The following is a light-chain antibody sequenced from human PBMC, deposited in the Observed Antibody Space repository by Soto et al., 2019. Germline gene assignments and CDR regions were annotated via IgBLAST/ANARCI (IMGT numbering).Light chain of an antibody. J-gene: IGKJ5*01. V-gene: IGKV1-33*01. CDR3: QQYENLPT. Sequence: DIQMTQSPSSLSASVGDRVTITCRASQSISSYLNWYQQKPGKAPKLLIYAASSLPSGVPSRFSGSGTGTDFTFTISRLQPEDIATYYCQQYENLPTFGQGTRLEIK. CDR2: AAS. CDR1: QSISSY.